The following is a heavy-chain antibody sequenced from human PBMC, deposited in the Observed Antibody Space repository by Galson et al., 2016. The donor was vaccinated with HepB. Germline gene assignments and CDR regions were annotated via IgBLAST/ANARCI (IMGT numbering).Heavy chain of an antibody. CDR1: GDSISSVNW. Sequence: LSLTCTVSGDSISSVNWWTWVRQSPEKGLEWIGEIYHSGITNYNPSLKSRLTILVDKSKNHFSLHLTSVTAADTAVYYCARAPYNDFVVDYWGQGALVTVSS. CDR2: IYHSGIT. J-gene: IGHJ4*02. D-gene: IGHD5-24*01. V-gene: IGHV4-4*02. CDR3: ARAPYNDFVVDY.